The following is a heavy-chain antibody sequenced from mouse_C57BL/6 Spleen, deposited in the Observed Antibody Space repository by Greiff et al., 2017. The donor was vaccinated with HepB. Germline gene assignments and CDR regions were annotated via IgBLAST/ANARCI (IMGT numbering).Heavy chain of an antibody. D-gene: IGHD4-1*01. V-gene: IGHV5-16*01. J-gene: IGHJ2*01. CDR2: INYDGSST. CDR3: ARLGRGIDY. CDR1: GFTFSDYY. Sequence: EVQLVESEGGLVQPGSSLKLSCTASGFTFSDYYMAWVRQVPEKGLEWVANINYDGSSTYYLDSLKSRFIISRDNAKNILYLQMSSLKSEDTATYYCARLGRGIDYWGQGTTLTVSS.